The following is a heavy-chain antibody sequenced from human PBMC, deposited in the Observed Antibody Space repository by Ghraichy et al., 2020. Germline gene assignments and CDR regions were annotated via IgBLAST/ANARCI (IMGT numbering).Heavy chain of an antibody. CDR1: GFAFSIFG. J-gene: IGHJ4*02. CDR3: VKYAHSGTHLDY. CDR2: IRGNSETI. D-gene: IGHD1-26*01. Sequence: GGSLRLSCAASGFAFSIFGMGWVRQAPGKGLEWVSYIRGNSETIYYADSVKGRFTISRDNAKNTVFLQMNGLRAEDTATYYCVKYAHSGTHLDYWGQGALVTVSS. V-gene: IGHV3-23*01.